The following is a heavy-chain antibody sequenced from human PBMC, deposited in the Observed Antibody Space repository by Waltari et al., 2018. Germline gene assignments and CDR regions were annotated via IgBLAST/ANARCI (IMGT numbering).Heavy chain of an antibody. CDR1: GGTFSSYA. CDR2: IIPIFGKA. Sequence: QVQLVQSGAEVKKPGSSVKVSCKASGGTFSSYAISWVRQAPGQGFEWMGGIIPIFGKANYARKFQGRVTITTDESTSTAYRELSSLRSEDTAVYYCARSRVDYDSSGYLHYWGQGTLVTVSS. CDR3: ARSRVDYDSSGYLHY. J-gene: IGHJ4*02. D-gene: IGHD3-22*01. V-gene: IGHV1-69*05.